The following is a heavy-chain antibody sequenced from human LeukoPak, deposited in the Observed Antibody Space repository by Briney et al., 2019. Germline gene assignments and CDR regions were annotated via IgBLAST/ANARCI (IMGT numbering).Heavy chain of an antibody. D-gene: IGHD3-10*01. CDR2: INSDGSET. CDR3: AREWFGEFSLGVAYMDV. CDR1: GFTFSSYW. V-gene: IGHV3-74*01. J-gene: IGHJ6*03. Sequence: PEGSLRLSCAASGFTFSSYWMHWVRQVPGKGLVWVSRINSDGSETNHADSVKGRFTISRDNAKNTLYLQMNSLRAEDTAVYYCAREWFGEFSLGVAYMDVWGKGTTVTVSS.